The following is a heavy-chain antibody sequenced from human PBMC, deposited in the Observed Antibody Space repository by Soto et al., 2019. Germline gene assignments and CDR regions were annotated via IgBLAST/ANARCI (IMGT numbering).Heavy chain of an antibody. Sequence: PSETLSLTCTVSGGSISNSYWSWIRQPPGKGLEWIGYIYYSGNTNYNPSLKSRVTMSVDTSRNQFSLNVYSVTAADTAIYYCARANDYKSSTFDYWGQGILVTVSS. D-gene: IGHD4-17*01. CDR2: IYYSGNT. CDR3: ARANDYKSSTFDY. V-gene: IGHV4-59*01. CDR1: GGSISNSY. J-gene: IGHJ4*02.